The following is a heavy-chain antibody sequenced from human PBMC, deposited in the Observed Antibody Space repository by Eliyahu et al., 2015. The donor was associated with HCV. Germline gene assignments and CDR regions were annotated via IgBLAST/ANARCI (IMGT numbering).Heavy chain of an antibody. CDR3: ARASGPITMTTLPVHWYFDL. V-gene: IGHV1-69*01. CDR1: GGTFSSYA. Sequence: EVKKPGSSVKVSCKASGGTFSSYAISWVRQAPGQGLEWMGGIIPIFGTANYAQKFQGRVTITADESTSPAYMEPGSPRSEDTRVYYCARASGPITMTTLPVHWYFDLWGRGTLVTVSS. CDR2: IIPIFGTA. D-gene: IGHD3-22*01. J-gene: IGHJ2*01.